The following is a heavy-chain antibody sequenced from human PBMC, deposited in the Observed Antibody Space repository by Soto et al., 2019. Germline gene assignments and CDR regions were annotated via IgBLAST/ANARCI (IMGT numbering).Heavy chain of an antibody. V-gene: IGHV1-18*01. CDR2: ISAHNGNT. CDR1: GYAFTTYG. J-gene: IGHJ4*02. D-gene: IGHD1-1*01. CDR3: ARGRYGDH. Sequence: QVHLVQSGAEVKKPGASVKVSCKGSGYAFTTYGITWVRQAPGQGLEWMGWISAHNGNTNYAQKLQGRVTVTRDTAPSTAYMELRSLSSDDTAVYYCARGRYGDHWGQGALVTVSS.